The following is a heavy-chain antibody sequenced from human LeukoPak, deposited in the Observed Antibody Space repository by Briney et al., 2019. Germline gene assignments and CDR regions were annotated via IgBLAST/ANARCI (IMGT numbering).Heavy chain of an antibody. V-gene: IGHV1-69*13. D-gene: IGHD3-16*02. Sequence: SVKVSCKASGGTFSSYAISWVRQAPGQGLEWMGGIIPIFGTANYAQKFQGRVTITADESTSTAYMELSSLRSEDTAVYYCARGYDYVWGSYRFGSEYYFDYWGQGTLVTVSS. CDR1: GGTFSSYA. CDR3: ARGYDYVWGSYRFGSEYYFDY. J-gene: IGHJ4*02. CDR2: IIPIFGTA.